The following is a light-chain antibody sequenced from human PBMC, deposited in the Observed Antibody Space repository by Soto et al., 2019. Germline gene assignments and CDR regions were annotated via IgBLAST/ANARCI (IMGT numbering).Light chain of an antibody. CDR3: HQYDSSPLT. V-gene: IGKV3-20*01. Sequence: EIVLTQSPDTLSLSPGERATLSCRASQSVSSSYLAWYQQKPGQAPRLLIYGASSRATGIPDRFSGSGSGTDFTLTISRLEPEDFAVYYCHQYDSSPLTFGGGNKVEIK. CDR1: QSVSSSY. CDR2: GAS. J-gene: IGKJ4*01.